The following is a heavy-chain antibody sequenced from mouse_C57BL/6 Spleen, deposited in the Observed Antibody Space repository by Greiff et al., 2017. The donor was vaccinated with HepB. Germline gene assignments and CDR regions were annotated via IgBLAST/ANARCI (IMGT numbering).Heavy chain of an antibody. J-gene: IGHJ2*01. CDR2: IYPGDGDT. D-gene: IGHD2-4*01. CDR1: GYAFSSYW. Sequence: VQLQQSGAELVKPGASVKISCKASGYAFSSYWMNWVKQRPGKGLEWIGQIYPGDGDTNYNGKFKGKATLTADKSSSTAYMQLSSLTSEDSAVYFCARGGLREGGFDYWGQGTTLTVSS. CDR3: ARGGLREGGFDY. V-gene: IGHV1-80*01.